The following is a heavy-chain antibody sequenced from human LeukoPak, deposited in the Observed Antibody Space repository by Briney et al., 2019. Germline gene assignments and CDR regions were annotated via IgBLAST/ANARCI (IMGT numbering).Heavy chain of an antibody. V-gene: IGHV1-46*01. CDR1: GYTFTSYY. CDR2: INPSSGST. J-gene: IGHJ4*02. CDR3: AREGRGVPGAIAAVKGFDY. Sequence: ASVKVSCKASGYTFTSYYMHWVRQAPEQGLEWMGIINPSSGSTSYAQKFQGRVTMTRDMSTSTVYMELSSLRSEDTAIYYCAREGRGVPGAIAAVKGFDYWGQGTLVTVSS. D-gene: IGHD6-13*01.